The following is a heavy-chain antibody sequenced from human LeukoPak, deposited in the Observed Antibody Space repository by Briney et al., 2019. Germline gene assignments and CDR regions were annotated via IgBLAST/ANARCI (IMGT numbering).Heavy chain of an antibody. D-gene: IGHD3-3*01. CDR1: GGTFSSYA. CDR3: ARAWPRVVFGVVTLNWFDP. J-gene: IGHJ5*02. CDR2: IIPIFGTA. Sequence: VASVKVSCKASGGTFSSYAISWVRQAPGQGLEWMGGIIPIFGTATYAQKFQGRVTITSDESTSTAYMELSSLRSEDTAVYYCARAWPRVVFGVVTLNWFDPWGQGTLVTVSS. V-gene: IGHV1-69*13.